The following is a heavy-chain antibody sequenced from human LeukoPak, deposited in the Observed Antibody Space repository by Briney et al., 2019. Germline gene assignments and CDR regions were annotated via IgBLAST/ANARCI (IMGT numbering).Heavy chain of an antibody. Sequence: ASVKVSCKASGYIFTSYDINWLRQATGQGRDGMGWMNPNSGKTGYAQKFQGRVTITRDTSISTAYMELSSLRSEDKAVYYCAREGSAVAGIGFDYWGQGTLVTVSS. CDR3: AREGSAVAGIGFDY. CDR1: GYIFTSYD. V-gene: IGHV1-8*03. D-gene: IGHD6-19*01. CDR2: MNPNSGKT. J-gene: IGHJ4*02.